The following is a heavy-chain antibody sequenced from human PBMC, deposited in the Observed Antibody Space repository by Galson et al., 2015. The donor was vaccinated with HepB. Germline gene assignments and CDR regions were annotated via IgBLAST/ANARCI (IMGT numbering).Heavy chain of an antibody. J-gene: IGHJ4*02. Sequence: SLRLSCAASGFTFSSYAMHWVRQAPGKGLEYVSAISSNGGSTYYANSVKGRFTISRDNSKNTLYLQMGSLRAEDMAVYYCAREKKDPGIAVAGTGGFDYWGQGTLVTVSS. D-gene: IGHD6-19*01. CDR1: GFTFSSYA. CDR2: ISSNGGST. V-gene: IGHV3-64*01. CDR3: AREKKDPGIAVAGTGGFDY.